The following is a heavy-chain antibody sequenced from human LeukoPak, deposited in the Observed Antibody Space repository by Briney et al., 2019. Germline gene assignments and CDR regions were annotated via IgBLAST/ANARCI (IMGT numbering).Heavy chain of an antibody. CDR1: GYTFTGYY. J-gene: IGHJ4*02. CDR3: ARDFVYYYGSGSPPGD. CDR2: INPNSGGT. Sequence: GASVKVSCKASGYTFTGYYMHWVRQAPGQGLEWMGWINPNSGGTNYAQKFQGRVTMTRDTSISTAYMELSRLRSDDTAVYYCARDFVYYYGSGSPPGDWGQGTLVTVSS. D-gene: IGHD3-10*01. V-gene: IGHV1-2*02.